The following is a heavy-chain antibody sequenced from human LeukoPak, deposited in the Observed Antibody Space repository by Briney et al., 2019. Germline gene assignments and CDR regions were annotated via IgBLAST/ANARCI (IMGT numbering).Heavy chain of an antibody. CDR1: GFTVSSNY. V-gene: IGHV3-66*01. Sequence: GGSLRLSCAASGFTVSSNYMSWVRQAPGKGPEWVSVIYSADNIYYADSVKGRFTISRDNTKNTLYLQINSLRAEDTAVYYCARDGNSYDSGGYPIPFDFWGPGTLVTVSS. CDR3: ARDGNSYDSGGYPIPFDF. CDR2: IYSADNI. J-gene: IGHJ4*02. D-gene: IGHD3-22*01.